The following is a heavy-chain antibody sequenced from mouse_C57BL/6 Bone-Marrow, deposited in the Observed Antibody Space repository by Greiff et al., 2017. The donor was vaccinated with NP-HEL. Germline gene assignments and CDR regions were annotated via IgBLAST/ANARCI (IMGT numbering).Heavy chain of an antibody. V-gene: IGHV5-17*01. D-gene: IGHD1-1*01. CDR1: GFTFSDYG. Sequence: DVMLVESGGGLVKPGGSLKLSCAASGFTFSDYGMHWVRQAPEKGLEWVAYISSGSSTIYSADTVKGRFTISRDNAKNTLFLQMTSLRSEDTAMYYCARVFYYYGSSYHWYFDVWGTGTTVTVSS. J-gene: IGHJ1*03. CDR3: ARVFYYYGSSYHWYFDV. CDR2: ISSGSSTI.